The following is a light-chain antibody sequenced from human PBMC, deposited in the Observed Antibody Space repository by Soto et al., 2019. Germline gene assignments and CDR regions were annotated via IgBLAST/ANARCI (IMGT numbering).Light chain of an antibody. V-gene: IGLV4-60*02. Sequence: QPVLTQSSSASASLGSSVKLTCTLSSGHSSYIIAWHQQQPGKAPRYLMKLEGSGSYNKGSGVPDRFSGSSSGADRYLTISNLQFEDEADYYCETWDSNTRMFGGGTQLTV. CDR3: ETWDSNTRM. CDR1: SGHSSYI. CDR2: LEGSGSY. J-gene: IGLJ3*02.